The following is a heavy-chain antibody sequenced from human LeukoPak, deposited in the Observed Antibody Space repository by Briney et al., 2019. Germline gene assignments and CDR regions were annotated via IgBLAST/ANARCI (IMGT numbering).Heavy chain of an antibody. Sequence: SVKVSCKASGGTFSSYAISWVRQAPGQGLEWMGRIIPILGIANYAQKSQGRVTITADKSTSTAYMELSSLRSEDTAVYYCARAKRSKYCSGGSCSSIWFDPWGQGTLVTVPS. J-gene: IGHJ5*02. CDR3: ARAKRSKYCSGGSCSSIWFDP. V-gene: IGHV1-69*04. CDR2: IIPILGIA. D-gene: IGHD2-15*01. CDR1: GGTFSSYA.